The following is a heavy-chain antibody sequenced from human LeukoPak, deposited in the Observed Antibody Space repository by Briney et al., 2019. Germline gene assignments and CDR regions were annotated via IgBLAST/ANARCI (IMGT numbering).Heavy chain of an antibody. V-gene: IGHV3-23*01. CDR3: AKGDCGGTCLLIDN. J-gene: IGHJ4*02. CDR2: ITGSGATT. CDR1: GFTFSGYA. Sequence: GGSLRLSCAASGFTFSGYAMSGVRQAPGKGLEWVSLITGSGATTYYADSVRGRFTVSRDNSKNTLYLQMNSLRAEDTAVYFCAKGDCGGTCLLIDNWGQGTLVTVSS. D-gene: IGHD2-15*01.